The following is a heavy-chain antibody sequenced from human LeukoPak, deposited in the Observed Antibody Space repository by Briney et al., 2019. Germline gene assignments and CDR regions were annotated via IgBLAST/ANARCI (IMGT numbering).Heavy chain of an antibody. CDR3: VREGYFVFDF. D-gene: IGHD2-21*01. J-gene: IGHJ4*02. Sequence: GGSLRLSCAASGFTFSSYSMNWVRQAPGKGLEWVANTKKDGSEKYYVDSVKGRFTISRDNAKNSLYLQMNSLRVEDTAVYYCVREGYFVFDFWGQGALVTVSS. V-gene: IGHV3-7*01. CDR1: GFTFSSYS. CDR2: TKKDGSEK.